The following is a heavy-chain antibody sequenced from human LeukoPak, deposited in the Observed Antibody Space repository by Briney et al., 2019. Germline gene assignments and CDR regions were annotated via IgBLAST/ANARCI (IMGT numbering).Heavy chain of an antibody. Sequence: SETLSLTGTVSGGSISGYDWSWLRQPPGKGLKGPGYIYYSGSTNYNPSLKSRVTISVDTSKNQFSLKLSSVTAADTAVYYCALRMVRGVIDWFDPWGQGTLVTVSS. J-gene: IGHJ5*02. D-gene: IGHD3-10*01. CDR2: IYYSGST. CDR3: ALRMVRGVIDWFDP. CDR1: GGSISGYD. V-gene: IGHV4-59*13.